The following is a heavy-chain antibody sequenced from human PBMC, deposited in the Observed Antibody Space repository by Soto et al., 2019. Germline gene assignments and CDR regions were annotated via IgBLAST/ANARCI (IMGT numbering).Heavy chain of an antibody. CDR2: FDPEDGET. J-gene: IGHJ5*02. V-gene: IGHV1-24*01. D-gene: IGHD6-19*01. CDR3: ATEGSIAVAGKGHGQRAISWFDP. CDR1: GYTLTELS. Sequence: AASVKVSCKVSGYTLTELSMHWVRQAPGKGLEWMGGFDPEDGETIYAQKFQGRVTMAEDTSTDTAYMELSSLRSEDTAVYYCATEGSIAVAGKGHGQRAISWFDPWGQGTLVTVS.